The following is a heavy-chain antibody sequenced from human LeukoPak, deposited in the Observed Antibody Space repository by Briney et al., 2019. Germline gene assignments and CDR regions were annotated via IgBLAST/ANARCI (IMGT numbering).Heavy chain of an antibody. CDR1: GFTFSDYY. CDR2: ISSSSSDT. D-gene: IGHD3-22*01. J-gene: IGHJ4*02. Sequence: PGGSLRLSCAASGFTFSDYYMSWIRQAPGKGLVWLSYISSSSSDTNYADSVKGRFTISRDNAKNSLYLQMNSLRVEDTAVYHCASIPYYDSSGYYLSPHAYFDYWGQGTLVTVSS. CDR3: ASIPYYDSSGYYLSPHAYFDY. V-gene: IGHV3-11*06.